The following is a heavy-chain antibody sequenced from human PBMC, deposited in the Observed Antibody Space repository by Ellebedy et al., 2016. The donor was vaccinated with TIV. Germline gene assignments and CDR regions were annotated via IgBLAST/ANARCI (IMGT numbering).Heavy chain of an antibody. CDR3: TRGGTMREYRFFDS. J-gene: IGHJ5*01. V-gene: IGHV1-8*01. D-gene: IGHD1-1*01. Sequence: AASVKVSCKASGYTFTNDDIHWARQASGQGLEWMGWMNPKSGNTGYAQQFQGRVTMTSNTPINTAFLTLASLRSDDTAVYFCTRGGTMREYRFFDSWGHGTLVIVSS. CDR1: GYTFTNDD. CDR2: MNPKSGNT.